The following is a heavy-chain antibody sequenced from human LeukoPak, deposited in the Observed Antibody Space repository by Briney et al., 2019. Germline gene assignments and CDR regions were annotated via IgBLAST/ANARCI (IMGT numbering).Heavy chain of an antibody. Sequence: GGSLRLSCAASGFTFADYAMQWVRQAPGKGLEWVSGVSWNSGNIGYAESVKGRFTISRDNAKNSPYLQMNSLRAEDTALYYCTKSPRWAAAPDYWGRGTLVTVSS. J-gene: IGHJ4*02. CDR2: VSWNSGNI. V-gene: IGHV3-9*01. D-gene: IGHD6-13*01. CDR1: GFTFADYA. CDR3: TKSPRWAAAPDY.